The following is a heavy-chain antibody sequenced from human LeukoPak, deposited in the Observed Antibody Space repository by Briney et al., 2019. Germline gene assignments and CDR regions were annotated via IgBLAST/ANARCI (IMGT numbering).Heavy chain of an antibody. CDR2: ISLDENNK. CDR1: GFTFSNYG. D-gene: IGHD3-22*01. CDR3: ARVDWMIGAFDI. J-gene: IGHJ3*02. V-gene: IGHV3-30*03. Sequence: GGSLRLSCAASGFTFSNYGMHWVRQAPGKGLEWVAVISLDENNKYYADSVKGRFTISRDNSKNTPYLQMNSLRDEDTAVYYCARVDWMIGAFDIWGQGTMVTVAS.